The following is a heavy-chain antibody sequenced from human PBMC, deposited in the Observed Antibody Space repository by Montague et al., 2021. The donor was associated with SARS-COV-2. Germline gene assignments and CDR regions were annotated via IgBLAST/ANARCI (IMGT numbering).Heavy chain of an antibody. CDR2: TNYRSKWTS. D-gene: IGHD4-17*01. CDR3: VRDTGSAQAGFDA. Sequence: CAISGDSVWSNTAAWNWIRQSPSGGLEWLGRTNYRSKWTSDYATSVEGRISIDPDASKNQFFLHLRSVTPEDTGVYYCVRDTGSAQAGFDAWGQGTLVTVSS. CDR1: GDSVWSNTAA. J-gene: IGHJ4*02. V-gene: IGHV6-1*01.